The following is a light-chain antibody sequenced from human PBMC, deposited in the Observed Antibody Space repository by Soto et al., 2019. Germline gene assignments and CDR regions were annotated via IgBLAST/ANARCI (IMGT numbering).Light chain of an antibody. J-gene: IGKJ1*01. V-gene: IGKV3-20*01. CDR3: QQYGSSPLT. CDR2: GAS. CDR1: QSVSSSH. Sequence: EIVLTQSPGTLSLSPGERATLSCRASQSVSSSHLAWYQQKPGQAPRLLIYGASNRATGIPDRFSGSGSGTDFTLTISRLEPEDFAVYYCQQYGSSPLTFGQGTKV.